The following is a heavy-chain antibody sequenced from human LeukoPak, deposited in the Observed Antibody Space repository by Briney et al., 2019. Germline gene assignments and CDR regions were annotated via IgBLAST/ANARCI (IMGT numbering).Heavy chain of an antibody. CDR2: IYYSGST. Sequence: SETLSLTCTVSGGSISSSSYYWGWIRQPPGKGLEWIGSIYYSGSTYYNPSLKSRVTISVDTSKNQFSLRLSSVTAADTAVYYCARVGPFFDYWGQGTRSPSPQ. V-gene: IGHV4-39*01. CDR1: GGSISSSSYY. CDR3: ARVGPFFDY. J-gene: IGHJ4*02.